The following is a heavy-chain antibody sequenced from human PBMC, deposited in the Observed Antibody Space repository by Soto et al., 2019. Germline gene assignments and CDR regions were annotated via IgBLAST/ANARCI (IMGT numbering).Heavy chain of an antibody. D-gene: IGHD4-17*01. CDR2: ISGSGGST. CDR3: AKYQTMTTVTTSSSFGFDY. CDR1: GFTFSSYA. Sequence: GGSLRLSCAASGFTFSSYAMSWVRQAPGKGLEWVSAISGSGGSTYYADSVKGRFTISRDNSKNTLYLQMNSLRAEDTAVYYCAKYQTMTTVTTSSSFGFDYWGQGTLVTVSS. V-gene: IGHV3-23*01. J-gene: IGHJ4*02.